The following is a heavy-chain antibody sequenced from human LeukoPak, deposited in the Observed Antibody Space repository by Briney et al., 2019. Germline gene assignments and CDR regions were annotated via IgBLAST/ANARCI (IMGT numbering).Heavy chain of an antibody. CDR2: IYYSGST. J-gene: IGHJ4*02. D-gene: IGHD6-13*01. CDR3: ARHEGGAADNFDY. Sequence: PSETLSLTCTVSGGSISSSSYYWGWIRQPPGKGLEWIGSIYYSGSTYYNPSLKSRVTISVDTSKNQFSLKLSSVTAADTAVYYCARHEGGAADNFDYWGQGTLVTVSS. CDR1: GGSISSSSYY. V-gene: IGHV4-39*01.